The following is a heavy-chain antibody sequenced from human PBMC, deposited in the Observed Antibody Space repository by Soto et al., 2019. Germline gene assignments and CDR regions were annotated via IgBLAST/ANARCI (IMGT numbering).Heavy chain of an antibody. CDR3: AKDRVSEHSSGWPQGH. D-gene: IGHD6-19*01. CDR2: ISNDGSNK. V-gene: IGHV3-30*18. CDR1: GLAFSGYG. J-gene: IGHJ4*02. Sequence: GGSRRLSCAASGLAFSGYGMHWVRQAPGKGLGWVAVISNDGSNKYYVDTVKGRFTISRDNSKNTLDLQMNSLRAEDTAVYYCAKDRVSEHSSGWPQGHWGQGTLVTVSS.